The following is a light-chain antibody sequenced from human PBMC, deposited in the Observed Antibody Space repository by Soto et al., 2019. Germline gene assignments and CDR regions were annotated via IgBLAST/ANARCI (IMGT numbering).Light chain of an antibody. Sequence: EIVMTQSPATLSVSPGESATLSCRASQSVKFNLAWYQKKPGQAPRLLIYGASTRAAGIPARFSGSGSETEFALTISSLQSEDFAVYYCQQYNNWPPITFGQGTRLEIK. V-gene: IGKV3-15*01. J-gene: IGKJ5*01. CDR3: QQYNNWPPIT. CDR1: QSVKFN. CDR2: GAS.